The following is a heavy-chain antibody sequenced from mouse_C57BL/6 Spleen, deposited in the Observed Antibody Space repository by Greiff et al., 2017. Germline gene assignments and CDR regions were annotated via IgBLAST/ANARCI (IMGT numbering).Heavy chain of an antibody. Sequence: QVQLQQSGAELMKPGASVKLSCKATGYTFTGYWIEWVKQRPGHGLEWIGEILPGSGSTNYNEKFKGKATFTADTSSNTAYMQLSSLTTEDSAIYYCAISRGFITTVVAPFDYWGQGTTLTVSS. J-gene: IGHJ2*01. V-gene: IGHV1-9*01. CDR3: AISRGFITTVVAPFDY. CDR2: ILPGSGST. D-gene: IGHD1-1*01. CDR1: GYTFTGYW.